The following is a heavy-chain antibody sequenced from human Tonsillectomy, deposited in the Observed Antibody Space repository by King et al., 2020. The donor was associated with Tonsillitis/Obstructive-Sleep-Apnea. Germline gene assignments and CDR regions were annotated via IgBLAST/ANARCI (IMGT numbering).Heavy chain of an antibody. V-gene: IGHV4-34*01. Sequence: QLQQWGAGLLKPSETLSLTCAVYGGSFSGYYWSWIRQPPGKGLEWIGEINHSGGTNYNPSLKSRVTISVDTSRNQFSLKLSSVTAADTAVYYCATDYDILTAYYYWGQGTLVTVSS. CDR3: ATDYDILTAYYY. CDR1: GGSFSGYY. CDR2: INHSGGT. D-gene: IGHD3-9*01. J-gene: IGHJ4*02.